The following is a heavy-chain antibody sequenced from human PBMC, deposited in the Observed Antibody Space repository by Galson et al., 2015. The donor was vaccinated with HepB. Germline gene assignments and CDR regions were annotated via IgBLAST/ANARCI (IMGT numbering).Heavy chain of an antibody. CDR3: ARFRRTVGSYGRGTYYYYGMDV. CDR1: GGSFSGYY. J-gene: IGHJ6*02. Sequence: ETLSLTCAVYGGSFSGYYWSWIRQPPGRGLEWSGEINHSGSTNYNPSLKGRVTISVDTSKNQFSLKLSSVTAADTAVYYCARFRRTVGSYGRGTYYYYGMDVWGQGTTVTVSS. CDR2: INHSGST. D-gene: IGHD5-18*01. V-gene: IGHV4-34*01.